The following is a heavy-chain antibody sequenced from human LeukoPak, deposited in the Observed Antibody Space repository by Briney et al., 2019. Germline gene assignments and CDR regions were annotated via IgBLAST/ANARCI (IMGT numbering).Heavy chain of an antibody. J-gene: IGHJ6*03. CDR3: ARHASSSWYEDSDYYYYYYMDV. CDR2: IYPGDSDT. D-gene: IGHD6-13*01. CDR1: GYNFNTYW. V-gene: IGHV5-51*01. Sequence: GESLKISCKGSGYNFNTYWIAWLRQMPEKGLEWMGIIYPGDSDTKYSPSFQGLVTISADKSADTSISTAYLQWTSLRASDTAMYYCARHASSSWYEDSDYYYYYYMDVWGKGTTVTISS.